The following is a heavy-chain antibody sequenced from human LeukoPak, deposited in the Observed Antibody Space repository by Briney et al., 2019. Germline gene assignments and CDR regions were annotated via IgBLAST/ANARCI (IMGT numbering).Heavy chain of an antibody. D-gene: IGHD3-9*01. CDR1: GGTFSSYG. V-gene: IGHV1-18*01. J-gene: IGHJ3*01. Sequence: ASVKVSCKASGGTFSSYGISWVRQAPGQGLEWMGWISAYNGNTNYAQKLQGRVTMTTDTSTSTAYMELRSLRSDDTAVYYCARDDILTGYTVWGQGTMVTVSS. CDR2: ISAYNGNT. CDR3: ARDDILTGYTV.